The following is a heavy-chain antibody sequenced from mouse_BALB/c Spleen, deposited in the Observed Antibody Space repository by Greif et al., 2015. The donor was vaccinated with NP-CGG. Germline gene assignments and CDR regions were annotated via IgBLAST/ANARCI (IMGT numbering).Heavy chain of an antibody. D-gene: IGHD2-3*01. V-gene: IGHV1-69*02. CDR2: IYPSDSYT. Sequence: VQLQQSGAELVRPGASVKLSCKASGYTFTSYWINWVKQRPGQGLEWIGNIYPSDSYTNYNQKFKDKATLTVDKSSSTAYMQLSSPTSEDSAVYYCTRGGYYVDYYAMDYWGQGTSVTVSP. CDR3: TRGGYYVDYYAMDY. J-gene: IGHJ4*01. CDR1: GYTFTSYW.